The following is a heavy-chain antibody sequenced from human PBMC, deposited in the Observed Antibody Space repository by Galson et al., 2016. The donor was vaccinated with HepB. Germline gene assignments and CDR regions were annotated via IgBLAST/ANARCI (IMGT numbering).Heavy chain of an antibody. CDR1: GYIFTTYS. Sequence: SVKVSCKASGYIFTTYSISWVRQALGQGLEWMGWISAYNGNTNYAQKLQGRVTMTTDTSTSTAYMELRSLRSDDTAVYYCARDCSTTTCYLLIDSWGQGTLVTVSS. CDR2: ISAYNGNT. J-gene: IGHJ4*02. CDR3: ARDCSTTTCYLLIDS. V-gene: IGHV1-18*01. D-gene: IGHD2-2*01.